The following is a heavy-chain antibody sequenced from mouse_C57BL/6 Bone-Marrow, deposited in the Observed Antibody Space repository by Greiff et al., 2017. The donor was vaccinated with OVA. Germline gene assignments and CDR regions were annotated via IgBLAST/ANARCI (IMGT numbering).Heavy chain of an antibody. CDR3: ARHDAY. J-gene: IGHJ3*01. CDR1: GFTFSSYG. V-gene: IGHV5-6*02. Sequence: EVVLVESGGDLVKPGGSLKLSCAASGFTFSSYGMSWVRQTPDKRLEWVATISSGGSYTYYPDSVKGRFTISRDNAKNTLYLQMSSLKSEDTAMYYCARHDAYWGQGTLVTVSA. CDR2: ISSGGSYT.